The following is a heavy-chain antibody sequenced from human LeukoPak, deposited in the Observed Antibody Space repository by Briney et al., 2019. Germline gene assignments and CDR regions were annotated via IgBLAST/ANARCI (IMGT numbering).Heavy chain of an antibody. CDR3: VRDLGGRSGH. CDR2: ITNDGSTT. V-gene: IGHV3-74*01. J-gene: IGHJ4*02. Sequence: GGSLRLSCAASGLTFSSHWMHWVRQAPGKGLVWVSRITNDGSTTNYADSVKGRSTIFRDNAKNTLYLQMNSLRAEDTAVYYCVRDLGGRSGHWGQGTLVTVSS. D-gene: IGHD1-26*01. CDR1: GLTFSSHW.